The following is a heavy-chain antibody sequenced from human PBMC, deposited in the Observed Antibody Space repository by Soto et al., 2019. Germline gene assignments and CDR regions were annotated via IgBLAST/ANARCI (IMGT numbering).Heavy chain of an antibody. CDR1: GYTFTSYY. J-gene: IGHJ3*02. CDR3: ARERGGSSSSGAFDI. Sequence: ASVKISCKASGYTFTSYYMHWVRQAPGQGLEWMGIINPSGGSTSYAQKFQGRVTMTRDTSTSTVYMELSSLRSEDTAVYYCARERGGSSSSGAFDIWGQGTMVTVSS. D-gene: IGHD6-6*01. V-gene: IGHV1-46*01. CDR2: INPSGGST.